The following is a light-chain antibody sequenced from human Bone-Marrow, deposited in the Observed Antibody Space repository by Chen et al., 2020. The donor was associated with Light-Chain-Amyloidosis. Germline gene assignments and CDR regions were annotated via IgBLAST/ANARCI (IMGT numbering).Light chain of an antibody. CDR1: SSDLGDYNY. CDR3: SSYTSSSTRV. Sequence: QSALTLPPSVSGSPGHSITISCPGTSSDLGDYNYVSWYQQHPGKAPKLMIYDVSNRPSGVSDRFSGSKSGVTASLTISGLQAEDEADYFCSSYTSSSTRVFGGGTKLTVL. CDR2: DVS. J-gene: IGLJ3*02. V-gene: IGLV2-14*01.